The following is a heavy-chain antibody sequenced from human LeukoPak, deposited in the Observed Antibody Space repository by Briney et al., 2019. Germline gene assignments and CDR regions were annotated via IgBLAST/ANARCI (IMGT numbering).Heavy chain of an antibody. D-gene: IGHD6-6*01. J-gene: IGHJ4*02. CDR2: IIPIFGTA. Sequence: SVKVSCKASGGTFSNYAISWVRQAPGQGLEWMGGIIPIFGTANYAQKFQGRVTITADESTSTAYMELSSLRSEDTAVYYCARALVTSSSDQTWYYFDYWGQGTLVTVSS. CDR1: GGTFSNYA. V-gene: IGHV1-69*13. CDR3: ARALVTSSSDQTWYYFDY.